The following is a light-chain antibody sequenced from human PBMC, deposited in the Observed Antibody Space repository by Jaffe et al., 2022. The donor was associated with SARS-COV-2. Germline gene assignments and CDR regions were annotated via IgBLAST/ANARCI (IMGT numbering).Light chain of an antibody. CDR1: QSVSSSY. J-gene: IGKJ4*01. CDR2: AAS. Sequence: EIVLTQSPGTLSLSPGERATLSCRASQSVSSSYLAWYQQRPGQAPRLLIYAASSRATGIPDRISGSGSGTDFTLTISRLEPEDFAVYYCQQYGSSPLTFGGGTKVEIK. V-gene: IGKV3-20*01. CDR3: QQYGSSPLT.